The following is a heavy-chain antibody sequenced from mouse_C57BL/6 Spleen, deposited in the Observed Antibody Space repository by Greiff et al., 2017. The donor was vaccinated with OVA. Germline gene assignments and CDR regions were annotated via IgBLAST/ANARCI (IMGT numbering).Heavy chain of an antibody. J-gene: IGHJ2*01. D-gene: IGHD2-5*01. CDR3: TTPYSKGGYFDY. V-gene: IGHV14-4*01. CDR1: GFNIKDDY. Sequence: EVQLKESGAELVRPGASVKLSCTASGFNIKDDYMHWVKQRPEQGLEWIGWIDPENGDTEYASKFQGKATITADTSSNTAYLQLSSLTSEDTAVYYCTTPYSKGGYFDYWGQGTTLTVSS. CDR2: IDPENGDT.